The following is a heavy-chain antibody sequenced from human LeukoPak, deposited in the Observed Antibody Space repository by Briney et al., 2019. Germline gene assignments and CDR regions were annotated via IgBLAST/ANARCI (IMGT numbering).Heavy chain of an antibody. V-gene: IGHV4-31*03. CDR3: ARVGVTATTFYFDY. J-gene: IGHJ4*02. CDR2: IYYSGST. Sequence: SQTLSLTCTVSGGSISSGDYYWSWIRQHPGKGLEWIGYIYYSGSTYYNPSLKSRVTISVDTSKNQFSLKLSSVTAADTAVYYCARVGVTATTFYFDYWGQGTLVTVSS. CDR1: GGSISSGDYY. D-gene: IGHD2-21*02.